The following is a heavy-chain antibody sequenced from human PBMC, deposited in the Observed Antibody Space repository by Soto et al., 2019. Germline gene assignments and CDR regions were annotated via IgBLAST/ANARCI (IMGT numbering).Heavy chain of an antibody. Sequence: EVQLLESGGGLVQPGGSLTLSCAASGFTFSSCAMSWVRQAPGKGLEWVSAIGDNGVSKYYADSVKGRFTISRENSKNTLYLQMNSLRADDTAVYYCATYRQTTVTSEFWGQGALVTVSS. J-gene: IGHJ4*02. CDR2: IGDNGVSK. V-gene: IGHV3-23*01. CDR1: GFTFSSCA. D-gene: IGHD4-17*01. CDR3: ATYRQTTVTSEF.